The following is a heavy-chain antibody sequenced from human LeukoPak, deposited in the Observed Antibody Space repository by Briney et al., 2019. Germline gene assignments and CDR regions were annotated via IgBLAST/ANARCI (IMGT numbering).Heavy chain of an antibody. CDR1: GFSISNNY. J-gene: IGHJ4*02. CDR3: ARVGLWFGEFFDY. V-gene: IGHV3-53*01. Sequence: GGSLRLSCAVSGFSISNNYMSWVRQAPGKGLEWVSVIYSGGSTYYADSVKGRFTISRDNSKNTLFLQMNSLRAEDTAVYYCARVGLWFGEFFDYWGQGTLVTVSS. D-gene: IGHD3-10*01. CDR2: IYSGGST.